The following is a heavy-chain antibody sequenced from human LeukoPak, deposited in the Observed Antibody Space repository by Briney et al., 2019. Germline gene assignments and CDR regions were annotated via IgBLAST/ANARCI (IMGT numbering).Heavy chain of an antibody. CDR3: ARDGSSSWYDY. CDR1: GFTFGDYY. V-gene: IGHV3-11*05. Sequence: GGSLRLSCAASGFTFGDYYMSWIRQAPGKGLEWVSYISSSSSYTNYADSVKGRFTISRDNAKNSLYLQMNSLRAEDTAVYYCARDGSSSWYDYWGQGTPVTVSS. CDR2: ISSSSSYT. D-gene: IGHD6-13*01. J-gene: IGHJ4*02.